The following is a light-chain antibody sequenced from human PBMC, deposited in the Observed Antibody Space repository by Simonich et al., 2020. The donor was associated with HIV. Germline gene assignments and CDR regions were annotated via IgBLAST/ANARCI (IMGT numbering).Light chain of an antibody. V-gene: IGKV4-1*01. Sequence: IVMTQSPDSLAVSLGERATINCKSSQSVLSRSNNKNYLALYQQKPGQPPKLLIYWASTREAGVPDRFSGSGSGTDFTLTISSLQAEDVAVYFCQQCHTHPHTFGQGTKVEIK. CDR1: QSVLSRSNNKNY. J-gene: IGKJ2*01. CDR2: WAS. CDR3: QQCHTHPHT.